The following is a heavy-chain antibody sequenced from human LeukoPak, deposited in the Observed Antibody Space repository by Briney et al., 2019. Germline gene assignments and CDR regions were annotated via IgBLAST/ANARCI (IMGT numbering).Heavy chain of an antibody. Sequence: GGSLRLSCAASGFTFSRYSMNWVRQAPGKGLEWVSYISSSSSTIYYADSVKGRFTISRDNAKNSLYLQMNSLRAEDTAVYYCARVGCSSTSCTSPYSSSSDYWGQGTLVTVSS. D-gene: IGHD2-2*01. J-gene: IGHJ4*02. V-gene: IGHV3-48*01. CDR3: ARVGCSSTSCTSPYSSSSDY. CDR1: GFTFSRYS. CDR2: ISSSSSTI.